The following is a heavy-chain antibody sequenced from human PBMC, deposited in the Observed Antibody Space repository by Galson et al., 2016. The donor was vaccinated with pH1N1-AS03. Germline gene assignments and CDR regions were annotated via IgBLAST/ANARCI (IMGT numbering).Heavy chain of an antibody. CDR2: IYPGDSSS. V-gene: IGHV5-51*01. Sequence: QSGAEVKKPGESLKISCQGSGYSFSSYWIGWVRQMPGKGLEWVGIIYPGDSSSKQGPSFRGQVTITADKSLSTAYLQWISLKASDTVIYYCARRMVRGDPVGFDLWGQGTMVTVSA. CDR1: GYSFSSYW. CDR3: ARRMVRGDPVGFDL. D-gene: IGHD3-10*01. J-gene: IGHJ3*01.